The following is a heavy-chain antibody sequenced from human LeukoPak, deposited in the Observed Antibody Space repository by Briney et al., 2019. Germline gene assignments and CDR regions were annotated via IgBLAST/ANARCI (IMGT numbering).Heavy chain of an antibody. D-gene: IGHD3-3*01. Sequence: ASVKVSCKASGYTFTGYYMHWVRQAPGQGHEWMGWINPNSGGTNYAQKFQGRVTMTRDTSISTAYMELSRLRSDDTAVYYCASTNVLLWSGYYTSYYFDYWGQGTLVTVSS. CDR2: INPNSGGT. CDR1: GYTFTGYY. J-gene: IGHJ4*02. CDR3: ASTNVLLWSGYYTSYYFDY. V-gene: IGHV1-2*02.